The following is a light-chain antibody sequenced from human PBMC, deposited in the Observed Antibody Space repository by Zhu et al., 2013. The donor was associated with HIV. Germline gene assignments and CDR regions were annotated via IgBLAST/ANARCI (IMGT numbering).Light chain of an antibody. Sequence: QSVLTQPPSVSAAPGQKVTIPCSGSSSNIGSNYVSWYQQLPGTAPKLLIYDNDKRPSGIPDRFSGSKSGASATLGITGLQTGEEADYYCGTWDSSLSAGVFGGGTKLTVL. CDR2: DND. CDR3: GTWDSSLSAGV. J-gene: IGLJ2*01. CDR1: SSNIGSNY. V-gene: IGLV1-51*01.